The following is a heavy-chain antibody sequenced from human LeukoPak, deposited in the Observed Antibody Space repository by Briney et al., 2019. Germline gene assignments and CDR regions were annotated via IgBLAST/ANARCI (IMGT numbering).Heavy chain of an antibody. V-gene: IGHV1-2*02. Sequence: GASVKVSCKASGYTFTSYGISWVRQAPGQGLEWMGWINPNSGGTNYAQKFQGRVTMTRDTSISTAYMELSRLRSDDTAVYYCARDTTAMVNYWGQGTLVTVSS. CDR3: ARDTTAMVNY. CDR2: INPNSGGT. J-gene: IGHJ4*02. D-gene: IGHD5-18*01. CDR1: GYTFTSYG.